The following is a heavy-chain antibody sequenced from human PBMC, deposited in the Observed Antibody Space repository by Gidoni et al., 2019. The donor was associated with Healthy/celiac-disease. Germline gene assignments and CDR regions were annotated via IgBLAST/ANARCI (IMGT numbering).Heavy chain of an antibody. CDR2: ISSSSSYI. V-gene: IGHV3-21*01. CDR3: ARGGSWGATGFDY. CDR1: GFTFSSYS. Sequence: EVQLVESGGGLVKPGGSLSLSCAASGFTFSSYSMNWVRQAPGKGLEWVSSISSSSSYIYYADSVNYRFTISRDNAKNSLYLQMNSLRAEDTAVYYCARGGSWGATGFDYWGQGTLVTVSS. D-gene: IGHD5-12*01. J-gene: IGHJ4*02.